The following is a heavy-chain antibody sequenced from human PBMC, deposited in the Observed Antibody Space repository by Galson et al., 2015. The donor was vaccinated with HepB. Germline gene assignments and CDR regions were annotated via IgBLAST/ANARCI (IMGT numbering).Heavy chain of an antibody. CDR3: ARGASGRSTAGYYMDV. Sequence: SVKVSCKASGYTFTSYYMHWVRQAPGQGLEWLGVINPSGGSTTYAQKFQDRVTMTRDTSTSTVYMELSSLRSEDTAVHYCARGASGRSTAGYYMDVWGKGTTVTVSS. D-gene: IGHD1-26*01. V-gene: IGHV1-46*03. J-gene: IGHJ6*03. CDR2: INPSGGST. CDR1: GYTFTSYY.